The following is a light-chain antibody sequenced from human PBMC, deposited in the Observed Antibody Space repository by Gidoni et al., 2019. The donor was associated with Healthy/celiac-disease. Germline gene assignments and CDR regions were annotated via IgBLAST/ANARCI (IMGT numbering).Light chain of an antibody. J-gene: IGLJ2*01. CDR3: SSYTSSSTVV. CDR2: DVS. CDR1: SSDVGGYNY. Sequence: QSALTQPASVSGSPGQSITISCTGTSSDVGGYNYVSWYQQHPGKAPKLMIYDVSNRLSGVSNRFSGSKSGNTASLTISGLQAEDEAGYYCSSYTSSSTVVFGGGTKLTVL. V-gene: IGLV2-14*03.